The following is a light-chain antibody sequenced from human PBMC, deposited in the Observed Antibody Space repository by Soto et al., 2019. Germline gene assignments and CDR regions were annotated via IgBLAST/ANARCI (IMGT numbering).Light chain of an antibody. J-gene: IGLJ1*01. Sequence: QSVLTQPASVSGSPGQSITISCTGTSSDVGGYNSVSWYQQHPGKAPKFMIYDVSNRPSGVSNRFSGSKSGNTASLTISGRQAEDEADYYCSSYTSSSTLYVFGTGTKLTVL. CDR1: SSDVGGYNS. V-gene: IGLV2-14*01. CDR3: SSYTSSSTLYV. CDR2: DVS.